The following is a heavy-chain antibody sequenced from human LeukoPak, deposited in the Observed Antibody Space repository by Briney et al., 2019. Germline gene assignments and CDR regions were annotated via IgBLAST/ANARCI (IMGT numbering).Heavy chain of an antibody. CDR3: AREHYYGSGIDY. J-gene: IGHJ4*02. V-gene: IGHV4-34*01. CDR1: GGSFSVYY. CDR2: INHSGST. Sequence: SETLSLTCAVCGGSFSVYYWSWIRQPPGKGLEWIGEINHSGSTNYNPSLKSRVTISVDTSKNQFSLKLSSVTAADTAVYYCAREHYYGSGIDYWGQGTLVTVSS. D-gene: IGHD3-10*01.